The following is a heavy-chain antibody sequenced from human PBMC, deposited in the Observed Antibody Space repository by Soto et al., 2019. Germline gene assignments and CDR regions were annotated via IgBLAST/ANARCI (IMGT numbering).Heavy chain of an antibody. V-gene: IGHV3-7*04. J-gene: IGHJ3*02. CDR3: VRDWGDYIRFDAFDI. CDR2: IKQDGSKE. D-gene: IGHD4-17*01. Sequence: GGSLRLSCGASGFTFSSYWMIWVRQAPGKGLEWVANIKQDGSKENYVDSVKGRFTISRDNAKNSLYLKMNSLRAEDTAVYFCVRDWGDYIRFDAFDIWGQGTMVTVSS. CDR1: GFTFSSYW.